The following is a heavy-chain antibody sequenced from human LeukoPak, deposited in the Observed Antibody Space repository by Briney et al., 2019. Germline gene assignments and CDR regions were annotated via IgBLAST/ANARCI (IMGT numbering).Heavy chain of an antibody. CDR2: IKQDGSEK. D-gene: IGHD4-17*01. V-gene: IGHV3-7*01. Sequence: GGSLRLSCAASGFTFRSYWMSWVRQAPGKGLEWVANIKQDGSEKYYVDSVKGRFTISRDNAKNSLYLQMNSLRAEDTAVYYCARDYGDYVGHDYWGQGTLVTVSS. J-gene: IGHJ4*02. CDR1: GFTFRSYW. CDR3: ARDYGDYVGHDY.